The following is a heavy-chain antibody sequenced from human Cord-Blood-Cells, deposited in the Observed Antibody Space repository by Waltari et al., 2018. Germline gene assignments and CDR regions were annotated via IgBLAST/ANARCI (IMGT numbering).Heavy chain of an antibody. V-gene: IGHV1-8*01. CDR2: MNPYSVNT. CDR3: ARVMNWNYAFDI. J-gene: IGHJ3*02. D-gene: IGHD1-7*01. CDR1: GYTFTSYD. Sequence: QVQLVQSGAEVKKPGASVKVSCKASGYTFTSYDINWVRQATGQGLEWMGWMNPYSVNTGYAQEFQGRVTMTRNTSISTAYMELSSVRSEDTAVYYCARVMNWNYAFDIWGQGTMVTVSS.